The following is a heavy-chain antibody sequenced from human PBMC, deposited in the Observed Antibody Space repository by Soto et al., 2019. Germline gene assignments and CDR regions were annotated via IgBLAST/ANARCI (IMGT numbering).Heavy chain of an antibody. D-gene: IGHD3-10*01. Sequence: PSETLSLTCTVSGGSISSTTYSWGWIRQPPGKGLEWIGSMYYSGTTYSNPSLQSRVTISVDTSNNQFSLKLTSVTAADTAIYFCARLVYDTRLNYMYFDFWGQGALVTVSS. CDR2: MYYSGTT. V-gene: IGHV4-39*01. J-gene: IGHJ4*02. CDR1: GGSISSTTYS. CDR3: ARLVYDTRLNYMYFDF.